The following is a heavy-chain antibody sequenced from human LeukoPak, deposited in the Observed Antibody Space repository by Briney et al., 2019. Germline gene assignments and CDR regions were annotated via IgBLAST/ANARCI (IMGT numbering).Heavy chain of an antibody. CDR1: GGSINSYY. CDR2: IYYSGST. D-gene: IGHD6-13*01. V-gene: IGHV4-59*01. CDR3: ASSGSFRQQLIK. Sequence: KPSETLSLTCTVSGGSINSYYWSWIRQPPGKGLEWIGYIYYSGSTNYSPSLKSRVTISVDTSKNQFSLKLSSVTAADTAVYYCASSGSFRQQLIKWGQGTLVTVSS. J-gene: IGHJ4*02.